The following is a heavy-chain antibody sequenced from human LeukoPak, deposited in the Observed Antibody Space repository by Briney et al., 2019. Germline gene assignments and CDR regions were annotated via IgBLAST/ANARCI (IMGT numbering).Heavy chain of an antibody. CDR2: ISYDGSNK. CDR3: ARLRKGLRFLEWLRNNWFDP. D-gene: IGHD3-3*01. CDR1: GFTFSNYG. J-gene: IGHJ5*02. V-gene: IGHV3-30*03. Sequence: GGSLRLSCAASGFTFSNYGMHWVRQAPGKGLEWVAVISYDGSNKYYADSVKGRFTISRDNSKNTLYLQMNSLRAEDTAVYYCARLRKGLRFLEWLRNNWFDPWGQGTLVTVSS.